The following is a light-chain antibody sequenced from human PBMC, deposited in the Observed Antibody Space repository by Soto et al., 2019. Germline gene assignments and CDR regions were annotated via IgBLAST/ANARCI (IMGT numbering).Light chain of an antibody. Sequence: EIVLTQSPATLSLSPGERATLSCRASQSVSSYFAWYQQKPGQAPRLLIYDASNRATGITARFSGSGSGTDFTLTISSLEPEDFALFYCQQRSTWPLTFGGWTKVEIK. CDR3: QQRSTWPLT. J-gene: IGKJ4*01. V-gene: IGKV3-11*01. CDR1: QSVSSY. CDR2: DAS.